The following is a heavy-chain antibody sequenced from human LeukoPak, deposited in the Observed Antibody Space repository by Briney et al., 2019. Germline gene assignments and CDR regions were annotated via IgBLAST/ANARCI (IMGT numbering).Heavy chain of an antibody. CDR3: ARDKHYYDSSGYPPRGYFQH. CDR1: GYTFTSYY. CDR2: INPSGGST. J-gene: IGHJ1*01. Sequence: ASVKVSCKASGYTFTSYYMHWVRQAPGQGLEWMGIINPSGGSTSYAQKFQGRVTMTRDTSTSTVYMELSSLRSEDTAVYYCARDKHYYDSSGYPPRGYFQHWGQGTLVTVSS. D-gene: IGHD3-22*01. V-gene: IGHV1-46*01.